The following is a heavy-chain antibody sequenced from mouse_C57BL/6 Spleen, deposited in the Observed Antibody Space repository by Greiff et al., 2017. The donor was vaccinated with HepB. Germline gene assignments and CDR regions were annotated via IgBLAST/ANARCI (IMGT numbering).Heavy chain of an antibody. CDR2: IWRGGST. V-gene: IGHV2-5*01. CDR3: AKTPRLGYIGDY. Sequence: QKESGPGLVQPSQSLSITCTVSGFSLTSYGVHWVRQSPGKGLEWLGVIWRGGSTDYNAAFMSRLSITKDNSKSQVFFKMNSLQADDTAIYYCAKTPRLGYIGDYWGQGTSVTVSS. D-gene: IGHD1-3*01. CDR1: GFSLTSYG. J-gene: IGHJ4*01.